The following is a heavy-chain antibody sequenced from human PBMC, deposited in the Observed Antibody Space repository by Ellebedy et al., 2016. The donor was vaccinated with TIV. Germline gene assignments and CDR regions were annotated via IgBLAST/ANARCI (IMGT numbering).Heavy chain of an antibody. Sequence: PGGSLRLSCEASGFTFRRYAMSWVRQAPGNGLEWVSAISDDGGQPHYPVSVRGRFTISRDNSKNTVFLQMNNLRAEDTAVYYCAKEATASGTAIFHLWGRGTRVTVSS. CDR1: GFTFRRYA. J-gene: IGHJ2*01. D-gene: IGHD6-13*01. CDR3: AKEATASGTAIFHL. V-gene: IGHV3-23*01. CDR2: ISDDGGQP.